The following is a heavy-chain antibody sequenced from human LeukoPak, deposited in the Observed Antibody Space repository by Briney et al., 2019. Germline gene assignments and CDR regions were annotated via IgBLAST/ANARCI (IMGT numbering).Heavy chain of an antibody. CDR1: GVSFSGYY. Sequence: SETLSLTCAVYGVSFSGYYWSWIRQPPGKGLEWIGEINHSGSTNYNPSLKSRVTTSVDTSKNQFSLKLSSVTAADTAVYYCARGGPGRYCSSTSCSRAFDIWGQGTMVTVSS. CDR2: INHSGST. V-gene: IGHV4-34*01. CDR3: ARGGPGRYCSSTSCSRAFDI. J-gene: IGHJ3*02. D-gene: IGHD2-2*01.